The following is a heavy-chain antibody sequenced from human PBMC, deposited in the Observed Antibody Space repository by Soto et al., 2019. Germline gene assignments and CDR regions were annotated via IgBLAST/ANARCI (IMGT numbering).Heavy chain of an antibody. CDR2: INAANGNT. D-gene: IGHD3-16*02. V-gene: IGHV1-3*01. CDR1: GYNFNTYA. CDR3: TRSAVRPSGRLIGPFDY. Sequence: QVQFVQSGAEGEKPGASVKVSCKASGYNFNTYALHWVRQAPGQRLEWMGWINAANGNTKYSQNFQGRVSITRDTAASTVFMELSSLRSEDTAVYYCTRSAVRPSGRLIGPFDYWGQGTVVTLS. J-gene: IGHJ4*02.